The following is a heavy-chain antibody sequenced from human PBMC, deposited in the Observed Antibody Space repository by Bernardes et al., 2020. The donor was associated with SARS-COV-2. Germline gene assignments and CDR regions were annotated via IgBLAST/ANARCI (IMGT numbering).Heavy chain of an antibody. D-gene: IGHD5-18*01. CDR1: GFSLSTSGAG. J-gene: IGHJ4*02. V-gene: IGHV2-5*01. Sequence: SGPTLVKPTQTLTLTCPFSGFSLSTSGAGEGWIRQRPGKALEWLALISWHDDKRYSPSLNSRLTITKDTSKNQVVLTMTNMDPVDTATYYCAHSTPDTAIIAGFEYWVQGTLVTVSS. CDR3: AHSTPDTAIIAGFEY. CDR2: ISWHDDK.